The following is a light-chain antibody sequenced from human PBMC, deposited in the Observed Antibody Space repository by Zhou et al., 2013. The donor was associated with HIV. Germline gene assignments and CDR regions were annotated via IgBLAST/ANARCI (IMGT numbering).Light chain of an antibody. CDR2: DAS. J-gene: IGKJ1*01. Sequence: ELVLTQSPATLSLSPGERATLSCRASQSVSRYLAWYQQKPGQAPRLLIYDASNRATGIPARFSGSGSGTDFTLTISSLEPEDFAVYYCQQRSTWLWTFGQGTKVESK. CDR3: QQRSTWLWT. CDR1: QSVSRY. V-gene: IGKV3-11*01.